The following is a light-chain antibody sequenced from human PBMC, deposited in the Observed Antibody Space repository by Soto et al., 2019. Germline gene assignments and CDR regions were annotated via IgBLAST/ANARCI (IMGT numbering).Light chain of an antibody. V-gene: IGLV2-14*01. J-gene: IGLJ1*01. CDR1: NSDVGDYNL. CDR2: DVS. Sequence: QSALTQPASVSGSPGQSITISCSGTNSDVGDYNLVSWYQQCPGEAPKLVIFDVSNRPSGVSDRFSGSKSGNTASLTISGLQAEDEGDYFCCSYSTDTTLYVFGSGTKLTVL. CDR3: CSYSTDTTLYV.